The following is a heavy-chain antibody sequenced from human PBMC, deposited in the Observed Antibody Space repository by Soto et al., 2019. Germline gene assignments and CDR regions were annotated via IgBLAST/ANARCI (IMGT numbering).Heavy chain of an antibody. CDR1: GASITYGGYS. CDR2: INHLETT. J-gene: IGHJ4*02. D-gene: IGHD1-26*01. CDR3: ARGGGSDSFDY. V-gene: IGHV4-30-2*01. Sequence: QLQLHESGSGLVKPSQTLSLTRTVSGASITYGGYSWSWIRQTPGKGLEWIGYINHLETTFYNPSFESRLTLSIDRAKNQFSLNLNSMSAADRAVYFCARGGGSDSFDYWGQGILVTVSS.